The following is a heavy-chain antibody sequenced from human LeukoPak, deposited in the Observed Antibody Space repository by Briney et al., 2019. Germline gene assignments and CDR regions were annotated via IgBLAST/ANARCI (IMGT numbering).Heavy chain of an antibody. CDR3: SRRYSSGYFDY. CDR2: ISYDGSNK. CDR1: GFTFSSYG. V-gene: IGHV3-30*03. J-gene: IGHJ4*02. D-gene: IGHD6-19*01. Sequence: GGSLRLSCAASGFTFSSYGMHWVRQAPGKGLEWVAVISYDGSNKYYADSVKGRFTVSRDNSKSTLYLQMNSLRAEDTAVYYCSRRYSSGYFDYWGQGTLVTVSS.